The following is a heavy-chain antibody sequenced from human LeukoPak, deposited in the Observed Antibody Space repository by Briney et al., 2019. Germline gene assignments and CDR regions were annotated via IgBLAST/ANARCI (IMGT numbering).Heavy chain of an antibody. CDR2: IYTSGST. CDR1: GGSISSYY. CDR3: PRYVGTATRYYFDY. J-gene: IGHJ4*02. D-gene: IGHD5-24*01. Sequence: SETLSLTCTASGGSISSYYWSWIRQPPGKGLEWIGYIYTSGSTNYNPSLKSRVTISVDTSKNQFSLKLSSVTAADTAVYYCPRYVGTATRYYFDYWGQGTLVTVSS. V-gene: IGHV4-4*09.